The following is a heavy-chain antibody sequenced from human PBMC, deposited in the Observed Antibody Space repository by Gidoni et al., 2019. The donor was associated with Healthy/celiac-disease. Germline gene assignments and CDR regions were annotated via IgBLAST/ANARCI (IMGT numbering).Heavy chain of an antibody. V-gene: IGHV1-2*02. Sequence: QVQLAQSGAEVQKTGAPVTVSCKASGYTCPANHMNWVRQDPGQGLEWMGWINPNSGSTNYAQKFQGRVTMTRDTSISTAYMELSRLRSDDAAVYYCARDQTTVTSYYYYGMDVWGQGTTVTVSS. D-gene: IGHD4-4*01. CDR2: INPNSGST. J-gene: IGHJ6*02. CDR1: GYTCPANH. CDR3: ARDQTTVTSYYYYGMDV.